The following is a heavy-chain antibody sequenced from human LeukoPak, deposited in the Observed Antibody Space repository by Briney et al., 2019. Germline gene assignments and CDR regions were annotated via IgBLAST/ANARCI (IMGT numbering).Heavy chain of an antibody. CDR2: IHPKSGGT. V-gene: IGHV1-2*02. D-gene: IGHD1-26*01. CDR1: GYTFTGNY. Sequence: ASVKVSCKASGYTFTGNYLHWVRQAPGQSLEWVGWIHPKSGGTSYAQKSQGRVTLTRDTSISTAYMELSSLKSDDTAVYYCACEISGSFYYWGQGTLVTASS. J-gene: IGHJ4*02. CDR3: ACEISGSFYY.